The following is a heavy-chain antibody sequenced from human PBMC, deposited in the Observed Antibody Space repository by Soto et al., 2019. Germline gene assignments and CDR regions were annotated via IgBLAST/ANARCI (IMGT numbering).Heavy chain of an antibody. J-gene: IGHJ4*02. CDR2: IYYSGST. Sequence: QVQLQESGPGLVKPSETLSLTCTVSGGSISSYYWSWIRQPPGKGLEWIGYIYYSGSTNYNPSLKSRVTISVDTSKNQFSLKLSSVTAADTAVYYCASSLGTVGRRRFDYWGQGTLVTVSS. CDR1: GGSISSYY. CDR3: ASSLGTVGRRRFDY. D-gene: IGHD4-17*01. V-gene: IGHV4-59*08.